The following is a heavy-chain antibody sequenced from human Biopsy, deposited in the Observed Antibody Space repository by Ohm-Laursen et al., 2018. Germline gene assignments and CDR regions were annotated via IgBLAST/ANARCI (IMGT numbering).Heavy chain of an antibody. J-gene: IGHJ5*02. V-gene: IGHV4-31*03. CDR2: IYNVEST. Sequence: TLSLTCSVSGGSISSGGYYWSWIRQFPGKGLELLGYIYNVESTYYNPSLKSRVLISGDASRNQYSLKLTSVTAADTAVYYCVRDRRDWYEPWDQGTLVTVSS. CDR1: GGSISSGGYY. CDR3: VRDRRDWYEP.